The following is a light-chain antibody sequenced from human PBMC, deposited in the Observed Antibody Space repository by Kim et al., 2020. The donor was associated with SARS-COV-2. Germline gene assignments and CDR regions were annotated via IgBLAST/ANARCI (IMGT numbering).Light chain of an antibody. Sequence: PGERATLSCRASQSVSSSYLAWYQQKPGQAPRLLISSASTRATGIPDRFSASGSGTDFTLTITRLEPGDFAVYYCQQYGTSPSTFGLGTRLE. CDR1: QSVSSSY. CDR2: SAS. J-gene: IGKJ5*01. V-gene: IGKV3-20*01. CDR3: QQYGTSPST.